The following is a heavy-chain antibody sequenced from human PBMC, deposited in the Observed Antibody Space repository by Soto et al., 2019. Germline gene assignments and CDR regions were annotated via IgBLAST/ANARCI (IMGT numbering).Heavy chain of an antibody. CDR1: GSSISSGDYY. J-gene: IGHJ4*02. D-gene: IGHD3-22*01. Sequence: SETLSLTCTVSGSSISSGDYYWSWIRQPPGKGLEWIGYIYYSGSTYYNPSLKSRVTISVDTSKNQFSLKLSSVTAADTAVYYCARLLYYYDSSGYIDYWGQGTLVTVSS. CDR3: ARLLYYYDSSGYIDY. CDR2: IYYSGST. V-gene: IGHV4-30-4*01.